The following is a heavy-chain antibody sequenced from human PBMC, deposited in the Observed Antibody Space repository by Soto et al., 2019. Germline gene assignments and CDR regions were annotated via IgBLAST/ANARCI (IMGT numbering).Heavy chain of an antibody. V-gene: IGHV3-7*01. J-gene: IGHJ4*02. CDR3: ASLFDKQPADY. Sequence: GGSLRLSCAASGFTFSSYWMSWVRQAPGKGLEWVANIKQDGSEKYYVDSVKGRFTISRDNAKNSLYLQMNSLRAEDTAVYYCASLFDKQPADYWGQGTLVTVSS. D-gene: IGHD3-3*01. CDR1: GFTFSSYW. CDR2: IKQDGSEK.